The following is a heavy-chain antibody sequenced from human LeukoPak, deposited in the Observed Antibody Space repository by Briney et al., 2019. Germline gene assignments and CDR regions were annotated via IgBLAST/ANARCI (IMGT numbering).Heavy chain of an antibody. CDR1: GFVFSTYE. CDR2: ISSSDGTT. V-gene: IGHV3-48*03. Sequence: PGGSLRLSCAASGFVFSTYEMDWVRQAPGKGLEWVSYISSSDGTTYYADSVKGRFTISRDNAENSLYLQMNSLRAEDTALYYCAKDITLFYGRLGYMDVWGKGTTVTISS. D-gene: IGHD2/OR15-2a*01. J-gene: IGHJ6*03. CDR3: AKDITLFYGRLGYMDV.